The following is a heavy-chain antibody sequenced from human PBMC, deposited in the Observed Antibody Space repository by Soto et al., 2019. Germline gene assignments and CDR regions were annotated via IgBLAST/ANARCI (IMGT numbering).Heavy chain of an antibody. J-gene: IGHJ4*02. CDR2: IIPILGIA. Sequence: SVKVSCKASGYTFTSYGISWVRQAPGQGLEWMGRIIPILGIANYAQKFQGRVTITRDTSASTAYMELSSLRSEDTAVYYCARSIVVVTALDYWGQGTLVTVSS. CDR1: GYTFTSYG. D-gene: IGHD2-21*02. CDR3: ARSIVVVTALDY. V-gene: IGHV1-69*04.